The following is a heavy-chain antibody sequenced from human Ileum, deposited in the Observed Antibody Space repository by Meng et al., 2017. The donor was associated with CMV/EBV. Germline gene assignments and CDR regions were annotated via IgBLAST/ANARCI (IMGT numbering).Heavy chain of an antibody. Sequence: GSLRLSCTVSGYSISSGYYWGWIRQPPGKGLEWIGCIYHSGSTYYNPSLKSRVTISVDTSKNQFSLKLSSVTAADTAVYYCARTLLVVVEYSSSSGWFDPWGQGTLVTVSS. J-gene: IGHJ5*02. V-gene: IGHV4-38-2*02. D-gene: IGHD6-6*01. CDR3: ARTLLVVVEYSSSSGWFDP. CDR1: GYSISSGYY. CDR2: IYHSGST.